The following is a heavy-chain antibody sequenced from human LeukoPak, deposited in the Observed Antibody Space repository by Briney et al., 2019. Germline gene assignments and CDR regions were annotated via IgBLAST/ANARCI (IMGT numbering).Heavy chain of an antibody. D-gene: IGHD6-19*01. Sequence: GGSLRLSCAASGFSLSTYWVTWVRQAPGTGLEWVANINPGGTETYYVEPVKGRLTISRDNAKNLVYLQMNSLRAEDSAVYHCGRFGYVAGVDLWSQGTLVTVSS. CDR1: GFSLSTYW. J-gene: IGHJ4*02. V-gene: IGHV3-7*01. CDR2: INPGGTET. CDR3: GRFGYVAGVDL.